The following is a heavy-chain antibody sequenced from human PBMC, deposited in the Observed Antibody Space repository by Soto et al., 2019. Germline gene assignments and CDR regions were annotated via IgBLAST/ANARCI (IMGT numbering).Heavy chain of an antibody. CDR1: GGSISSGDYY. V-gene: IGHV4-30-4*01. Sequence: SETLSLTCTVSGGSISSGDYYWSWIRQPPGKGLEWIGSIYYSGSTYYNPSLKSRVTISVDTSKNQFSLKLSSVTAADTAVYYCARDRIVSTTTGFDFWGQGTLVTVSS. CDR3: ARDRIVSTTTGFDF. J-gene: IGHJ4*02. CDR2: IYYSGST. D-gene: IGHD5-12*01.